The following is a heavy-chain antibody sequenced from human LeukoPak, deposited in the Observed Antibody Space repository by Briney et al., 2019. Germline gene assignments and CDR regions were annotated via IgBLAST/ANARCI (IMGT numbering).Heavy chain of an antibody. CDR1: GGFFSGYY. V-gene: IGHV4-34*01. J-gene: IGHJ4*02. CDR3: ASNCGGDCSPGYYFDY. Sequence: PSETLSLTCAVYGGFFSGYYWSWIRQPPGKGLEWIGEINHSGSTNYNPSLKSRVTISVDTSKNQFSLKLSSVTAADTAVYYCASNCGGDCSPGYYFDYWGQGTLVTVSS. D-gene: IGHD2-21*02. CDR2: INHSGST.